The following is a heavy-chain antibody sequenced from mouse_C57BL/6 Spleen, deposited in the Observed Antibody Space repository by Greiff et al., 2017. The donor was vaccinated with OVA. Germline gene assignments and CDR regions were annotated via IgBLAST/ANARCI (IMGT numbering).Heavy chain of an antibody. CDR3: TTSPPAPHSVYFDY. J-gene: IGHJ2*01. CDR2: IDPEDGDT. CDR1: GFNIKDYY. V-gene: IGHV14-1*01. D-gene: IGHD3-1*01. Sequence: VQLQQSGAELVRPGASVKLSCTASGFNIKDYYMHWVKQRPEQGLEWIGRIDPEDGDTEYAPKFPGKATMTADTSSNKAYLLLRRPTSQDTAVYYCTTSPPAPHSVYFDYWGQGTTLTVSS.